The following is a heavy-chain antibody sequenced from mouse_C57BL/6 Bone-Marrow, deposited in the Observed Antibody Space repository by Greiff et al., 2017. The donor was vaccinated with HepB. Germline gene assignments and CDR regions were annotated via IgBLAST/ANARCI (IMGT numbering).Heavy chain of an antibody. V-gene: IGHV1-55*01. Sequence: QVQLQQSGAELVKPGASVKMSCKASGYTFTSYWITWVKQRPGQGLEWIGDIYPGSGSTNYNEKFKSKATLTVDTSSSTAYMQLSSLTSEDSAVYYCATIYDGYYYFDYWGQGTTLTVSS. J-gene: IGHJ2*01. CDR3: ATIYDGYYYFDY. CDR2: IYPGSGST. D-gene: IGHD2-3*01. CDR1: GYTFTSYW.